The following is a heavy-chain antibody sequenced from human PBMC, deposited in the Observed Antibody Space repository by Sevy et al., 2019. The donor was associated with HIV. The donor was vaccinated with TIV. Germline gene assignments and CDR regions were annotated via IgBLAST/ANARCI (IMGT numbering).Heavy chain of an antibody. V-gene: IGHV3-23*01. D-gene: IGHD3-10*01. CDR3: AKDRVSGTYYTGDFDY. CDR1: GFSFSTYA. J-gene: IGHJ4*02. CDR2: INGSGGGT. Sequence: GGSLRLSCAASGFSFSTYAMSWVRQAPGKGLEWVSVINGSGGGTYYGDSVKGRFTISRDNSKNTLYLQMNSLRAEDTAVYYCAKDRVSGTYYTGDFDYWGQGTLVTVSS.